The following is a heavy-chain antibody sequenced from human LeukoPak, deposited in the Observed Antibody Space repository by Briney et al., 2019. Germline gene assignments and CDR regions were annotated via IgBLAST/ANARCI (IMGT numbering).Heavy chain of an antibody. CDR2: ISGSTGST. J-gene: IGHJ4*02. CDR1: GFTFSSYA. D-gene: IGHD2-15*01. V-gene: IGHV3-23*01. Sequence: GGSLRLSCAASGFTFSSYAISWVRQAPGKGLEWVSGISGSTGSTYYVDSVKGRFTISRDNSRNTLYLQMNSLRAEDTAVYYCAKQKGVSWYSEEDYWGQGTLVTVSS. CDR3: AKQKGVSWYSEEDY.